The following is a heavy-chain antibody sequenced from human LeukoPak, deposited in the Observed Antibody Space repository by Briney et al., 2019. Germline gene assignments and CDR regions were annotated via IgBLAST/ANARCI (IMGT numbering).Heavy chain of an antibody. CDR1: GGSFSGSY. D-gene: IGHD5-18*01. V-gene: IGHV4-34*01. Sequence: KPSETLSVTRAVQGGSFSGSYWSWVRQPPGKGLDWIGEINYSGSTNYNPSLKSRVTISVDTSKNQFSLKLSSVTAADTAVYYCARENVDTAMVTSLGWFDPWGQGTLVTVSS. J-gene: IGHJ5*02. CDR3: ARENVDTAMVTSLGWFDP. CDR2: INYSGST.